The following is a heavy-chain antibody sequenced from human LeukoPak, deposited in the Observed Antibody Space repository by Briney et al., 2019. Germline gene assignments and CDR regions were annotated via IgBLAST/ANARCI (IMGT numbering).Heavy chain of an antibody. V-gene: IGHV4-59*02. Sequence: PSETLSLTCTISGGSVSDYYWSWIRQSPGKGLEWIGYIYHTGSTSYSPSLKSRVTISANTSQNQFSLKLSSVTAADTAVYYCASRKLGNDYWGQGTLVTVSS. CDR2: IYHTGST. D-gene: IGHD7-27*01. CDR3: ASRKLGNDY. CDR1: GGSVSDYY. J-gene: IGHJ4*02.